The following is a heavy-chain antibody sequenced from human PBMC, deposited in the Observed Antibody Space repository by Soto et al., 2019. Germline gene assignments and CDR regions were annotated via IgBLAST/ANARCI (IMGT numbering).Heavy chain of an antibody. CDR2: IYYSGST. V-gene: IGHV4-61*01. CDR1: GGYVSSGSYY. Sequence: LETLSHTCTVSGGYVSSGSYYWSWIRQPPGKGLEWIGYIYYSGSTNYNPSLKSRVTISVDTSKNQFSLKLSSVTAADTAVYYCARHPSMTTVTINYWGQGTLVTVSS. J-gene: IGHJ4*02. CDR3: ARHPSMTTVTINY. D-gene: IGHD4-17*01.